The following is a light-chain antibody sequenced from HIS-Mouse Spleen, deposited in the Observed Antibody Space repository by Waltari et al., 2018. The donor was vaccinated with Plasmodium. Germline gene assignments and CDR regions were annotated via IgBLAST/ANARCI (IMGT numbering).Light chain of an antibody. CDR1: PSVSSY. J-gene: IGKJ4*01. CDR2: DAS. V-gene: IGKV3-11*01. Sequence: DIVLTQSPATLSLSPGERDTLSCRASPSVSSYLAWYQQKPGQAPRLLIYDASNRATGIPARFSGSGSGTDFTLTISSLEPEDFAVYYCQQRSNWPPLTFGGGTKVEIK. CDR3: QQRSNWPPLT.